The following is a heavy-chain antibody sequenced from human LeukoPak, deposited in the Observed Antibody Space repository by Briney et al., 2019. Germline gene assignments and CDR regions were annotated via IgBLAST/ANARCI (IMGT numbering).Heavy chain of an antibody. CDR1: SGSISTSNYY. Sequence: SETLSLTCTVSSGSISTSNYYWGWVRQPPGKALEWIGYIYYSGSTNYNPSLKSRVTISVDTSKNQFSLKLSSVTAADTAVYYCARVQESDIVGATALDYWGQGTLVTVSS. V-gene: IGHV4-61*05. CDR3: ARVQESDIVGATALDY. D-gene: IGHD1-26*01. J-gene: IGHJ4*02. CDR2: IYYSGST.